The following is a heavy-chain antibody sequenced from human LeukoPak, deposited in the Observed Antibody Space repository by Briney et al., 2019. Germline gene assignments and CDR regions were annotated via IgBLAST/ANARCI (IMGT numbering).Heavy chain of an antibody. Sequence: ASVKVSCKASGGTFSSYAISWVRQAPGQGLEWMGGINPIFGTANYAQKFQGRVTITADESTSTAYMELSSLRSEDTAVYYCARKGFGEYWFDPWGQGTLVTVSS. D-gene: IGHD3-10*01. CDR3: ARKGFGEYWFDP. CDR1: GGTFSSYA. J-gene: IGHJ5*02. V-gene: IGHV1-69*13. CDR2: INPIFGTA.